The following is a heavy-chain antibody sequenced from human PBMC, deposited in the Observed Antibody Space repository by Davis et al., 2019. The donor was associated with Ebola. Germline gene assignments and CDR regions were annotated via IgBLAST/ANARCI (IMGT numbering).Heavy chain of an antibody. D-gene: IGHD1-1*01. CDR2: IYYSGKN. V-gene: IGHV4-59*08. Sequence: PSETLSLTCTVSGVSISSYYWSWIRQPPGKGLEWIGYIYYSGKNNYNPSLKSRVSMSVDTSRNQFSLKLSSVTAADTAVYYCARHTAMEHFDYWGQGTLVTVSS. CDR3: ARHTAMEHFDY. J-gene: IGHJ4*02. CDR1: GVSISSYY.